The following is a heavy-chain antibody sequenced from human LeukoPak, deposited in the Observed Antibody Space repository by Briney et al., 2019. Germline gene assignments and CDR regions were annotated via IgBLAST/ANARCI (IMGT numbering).Heavy chain of an antibody. V-gene: IGHV3-30-3*01. Sequence: HGGSLRLSCAASGFIFSNYAMHWVRQAPGKGLEWVAVILYDGSNKYYADSVKGRFTISRDNSKDTLFLQMNSLKPEDTAVYYCARDLDSSSWYILWFDPWGQGTLVTVSS. CDR1: GFIFSNYA. D-gene: IGHD6-13*01. J-gene: IGHJ5*02. CDR2: ILYDGSNK. CDR3: ARDLDSSSWYILWFDP.